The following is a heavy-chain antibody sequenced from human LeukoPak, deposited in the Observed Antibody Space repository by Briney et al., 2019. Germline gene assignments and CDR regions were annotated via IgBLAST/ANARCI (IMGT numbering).Heavy chain of an antibody. CDR3: AKAKKSGEGGWYFDL. Sequence: GGSLRLSCAASGLTFNSDAMSWVRQAPGKGLEWVSIISRSGDTTYYADSVKGRFTISRDNSKSTLYLQINSLRAEDTAVYYCAKAKKSGEGGWYFDLWGRGTLVTVSS. D-gene: IGHD3-10*01. CDR2: ISRSGDTT. J-gene: IGHJ2*01. V-gene: IGHV3-23*01. CDR1: GLTFNSDA.